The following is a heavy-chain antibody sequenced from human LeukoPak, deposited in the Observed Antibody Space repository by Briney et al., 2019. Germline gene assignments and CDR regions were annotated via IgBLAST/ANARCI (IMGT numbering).Heavy chain of an antibody. CDR1: GYTFTGYY. CDR3: ARDWGDGYNFLLRSDY. Sequence: ASVKVSCKASGYTFTGYYMHWVRQAPGQGLEWMGWINPNSGGANYAQKFQGRVTMTRDTSISTAYMELSRLRSDDTAVYYCARDWGDGYNFLLRSDYWGQGTLVTVSS. CDR2: INPNSGGA. J-gene: IGHJ4*02. V-gene: IGHV1-2*02. D-gene: IGHD5-24*01.